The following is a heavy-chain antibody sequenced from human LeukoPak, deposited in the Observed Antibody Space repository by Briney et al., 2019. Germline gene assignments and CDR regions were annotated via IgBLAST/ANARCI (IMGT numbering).Heavy chain of an antibody. D-gene: IGHD6-19*01. CDR3: ATGLSSGWSYYYMDV. Sequence: ASVKVSCKVSGYTLTELSMHWVRQAPGKGLEWMGGFDPEDGETIYAQKFQGRVTMTEDTPTDTAYMELSSLRSEDTAVYYCATGLSSGWSYYYMDVWGKGTTVTISS. CDR2: FDPEDGET. J-gene: IGHJ6*03. V-gene: IGHV1-24*01. CDR1: GYTLTELS.